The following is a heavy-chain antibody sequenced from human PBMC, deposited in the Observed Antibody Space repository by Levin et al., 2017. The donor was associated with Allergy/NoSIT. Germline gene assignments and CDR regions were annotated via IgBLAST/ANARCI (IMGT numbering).Heavy chain of an antibody. CDR3: AKIDSHSGYGMNV. J-gene: IGHJ6*02. D-gene: IGHD2-15*01. V-gene: IGHV5-51*01. Sequence: GGSLRLSCQGSGYSFISYWIAWVRQMPGKGLEWMGSVYPADSDATYNPSFLGQVSISVDKSLKTAYLQWSRLKPSDTAMYYCAKIDSHSGYGMNVWGQGTTVTVSS. CDR1: GYSFISYW. CDR2: VYPADSDA.